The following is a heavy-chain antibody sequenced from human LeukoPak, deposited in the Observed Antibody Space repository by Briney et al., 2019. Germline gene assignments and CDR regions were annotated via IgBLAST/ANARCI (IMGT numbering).Heavy chain of an antibody. D-gene: IGHD5-12*01. CDR2: IRGSGGST. CDR1: GFTLSSYM. V-gene: IGHV3-23*01. CDR3: AKYMSGVAYSGYEN. J-gene: IGHJ4*02. Sequence: AGGSLRLSCAASGFTLSSYMVSWVRQAPGKGLEWVSTIRGSGGSTYYADSVKGRFTISRDNSKNTLDLQMNSLRAEDTAIYYCAKYMSGVAYSGYENWGQGTLVTVSS.